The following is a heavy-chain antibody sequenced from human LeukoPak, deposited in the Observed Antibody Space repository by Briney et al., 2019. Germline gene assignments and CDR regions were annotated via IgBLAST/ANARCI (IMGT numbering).Heavy chain of an antibody. Sequence: ASVNVSCKTSVYTFTGYYMHWVRQAPGQGLEWMGWINPNSGGTNYAQKFQGRVTMTRDTSISTAYMELIRLRSDDTAVYYCARVSSRYYDSSGYLQRFDYWGQGTLVTVSS. V-gene: IGHV1-2*02. CDR1: VYTFTGYY. CDR3: ARVSSRYYDSSGYLQRFDY. D-gene: IGHD3-22*01. J-gene: IGHJ4*02. CDR2: INPNSGGT.